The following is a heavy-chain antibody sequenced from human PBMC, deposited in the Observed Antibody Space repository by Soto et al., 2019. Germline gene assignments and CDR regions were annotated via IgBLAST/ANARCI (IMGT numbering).Heavy chain of an antibody. D-gene: IGHD1-1*01. CDR1: GFTFSSYG. CDR2: IWSDGNNR. CDR3: VRGDNWNDEASDY. V-gene: IGHV3-33*08. Sequence: GGSLRLSCAASGFTFSSYGMHLVRQAPGKGLEWVAVIWSDGNNRYYADSVKGRFTISRDNSKNTVYLQMSSLRVEDTAVYYCVRGDNWNDEASDYWGQGTLVTVSS. J-gene: IGHJ4*02.